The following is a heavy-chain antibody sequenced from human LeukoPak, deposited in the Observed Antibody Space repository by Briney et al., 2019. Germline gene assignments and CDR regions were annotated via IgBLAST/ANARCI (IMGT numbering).Heavy chain of an antibody. CDR1: GYTFTSYG. CDR3: ARSLAAAGNNWFDP. V-gene: IGHV1-18*01. Sequence: ASVKVSCKASGYTFTSYGISWVRQAPGQGLEWMGWISAYNGNTNYAQKLQGRVTMTTDTSTSTAYMELRSLRSDDTAVYYCARSLAAAGNNWFDPWGQETLVTVSS. J-gene: IGHJ5*02. CDR2: ISAYNGNT. D-gene: IGHD6-13*01.